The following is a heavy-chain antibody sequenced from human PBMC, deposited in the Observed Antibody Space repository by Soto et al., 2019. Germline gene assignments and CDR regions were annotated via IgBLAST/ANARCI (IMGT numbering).Heavy chain of an antibody. CDR1: GYSFTSYW. J-gene: IGHJ4*02. CDR3: ARKGGEPRVMKGIAAAGPIDY. D-gene: IGHD6-13*01. Sequence: GESLKISCKCSGYSFTSYWIRWVRQMAGKGLEWMGRIDPSDSYTNYSTSFEGDIITSADKTITTAYLQRSSLKDSNAALYYWARKGGEPRVMKGIAAAGPIDYWGQGTLVTVSS. CDR2: IDPSDSYT. V-gene: IGHV5-10-1*01.